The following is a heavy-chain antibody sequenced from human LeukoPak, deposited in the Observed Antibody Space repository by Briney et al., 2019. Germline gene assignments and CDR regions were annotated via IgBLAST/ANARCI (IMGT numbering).Heavy chain of an antibody. Sequence: GGSLRLSCAASGFTFSSYEMNWVRQAPGKGLEWVSYISSSGSTIYYADSVKGRFTISRDNAKNSLYLQMNSLRAEDTAVYYCAELGITXIGGVWGXGTTVTISX. V-gene: IGHV3-48*03. CDR2: ISSSGSTI. J-gene: IGHJ6*04. CDR1: GFTFSSYE. D-gene: IGHD3-10*02. CDR3: AELGITXIGGV.